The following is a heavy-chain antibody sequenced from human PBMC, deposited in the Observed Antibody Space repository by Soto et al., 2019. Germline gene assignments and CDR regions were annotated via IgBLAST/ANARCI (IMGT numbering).Heavy chain of an antibody. Sequence: QVQLVQSGAEVKKPGASVKVSCKASGYTFTSYDINWVRQATGQGLEWMGWMNPNSGNTGYAQKFQGRVTMTRNTSISTAYMELSSLRSEDTAVYYCAGVAAEYSSGWYPYHLDYWGQGTLVTVSS. J-gene: IGHJ4*02. CDR1: GYTFTSYD. V-gene: IGHV1-8*01. D-gene: IGHD6-19*01. CDR3: AGVAAEYSSGWYPYHLDY. CDR2: MNPNSGNT.